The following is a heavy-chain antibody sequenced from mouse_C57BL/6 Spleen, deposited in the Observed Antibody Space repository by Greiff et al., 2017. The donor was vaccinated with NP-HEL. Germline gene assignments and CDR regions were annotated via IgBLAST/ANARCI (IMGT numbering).Heavy chain of an antibody. V-gene: IGHV5-17*01. Sequence: EVNVVESGGGLVKPGGSLKLSCAASGFTFSDYGMHWVRQAPEKGLEWVAYISSGSRTIYYADTVKGRFTISRDNAKNTLFLQMTSLRSEDTAMYYCARTYYYYGSSYAMDYWGQGTSVTVSS. D-gene: IGHD1-1*01. CDR2: ISSGSRTI. CDR1: GFTFSDYG. CDR3: ARTYYYYGSSYAMDY. J-gene: IGHJ4*01.